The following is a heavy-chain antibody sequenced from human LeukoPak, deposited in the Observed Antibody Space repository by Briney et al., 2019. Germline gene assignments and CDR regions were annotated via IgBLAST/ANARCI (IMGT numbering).Heavy chain of an antibody. D-gene: IGHD2-2*01. V-gene: IGHV3-7*01. CDR1: GFTFSSYA. CDR3: TKDWSTTGPYDY. Sequence: GGSLRLSCAASGFTFSSYAMSWVRQAPGKGLEWVASIKQDGSQRNYVDSVKGRFTISRDNAENSLFLQMNSLRAEDTAIYYCTKDWSTTGPYDYWGQGTLVTVSS. CDR2: IKQDGSQR. J-gene: IGHJ4*02.